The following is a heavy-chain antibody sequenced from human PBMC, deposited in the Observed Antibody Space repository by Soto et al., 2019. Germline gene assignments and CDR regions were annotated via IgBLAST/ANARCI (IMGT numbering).Heavy chain of an antibody. J-gene: IGHJ4*02. CDR3: TRDPYDSSGYYDY. Sequence: GGSLRLSCTASGFTFGYYTMSWVRQAPGKGLEWVGFIRSKTYGGTTQYAASVKGRFSISRDDSKSTAYLQMNSVKTEDTAVYYCTRDPYDSSGYYDYWGQGTLVTVSS. CDR2: IRSKTYGGTT. V-gene: IGHV3-49*04. CDR1: GFTFGYYT. D-gene: IGHD3-22*01.